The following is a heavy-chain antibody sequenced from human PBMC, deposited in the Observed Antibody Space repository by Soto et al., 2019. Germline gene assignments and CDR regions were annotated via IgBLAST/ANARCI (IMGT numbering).Heavy chain of an antibody. CDR3: AREYCSGGSCYSYGMDV. CDR1: GYTFTSYY. D-gene: IGHD2-15*01. Sequence: SVKVSCKASGYTFTSYYMHWVRQAPGQGLEWMGIINPSGGSTSYAQKFQGRVTMTRDTSTSTVYMELSSLRSEDTAVYYCAREYCSGGSCYSYGMDVWGQGTTVTVSS. CDR2: INPSGGST. V-gene: IGHV1-46*01. J-gene: IGHJ6*02.